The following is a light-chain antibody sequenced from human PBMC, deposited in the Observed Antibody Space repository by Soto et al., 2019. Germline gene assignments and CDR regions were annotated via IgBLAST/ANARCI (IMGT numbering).Light chain of an antibody. V-gene: IGLV1-40*01. CDR3: QSYDSSLRARRV. CDR2: GNS. Sequence: QSALTQPPSASGATGQRVTISCTGSSSNIGAGYDVHGYQQLAGTAAKLLIYGNSNRPSGVPDRFSGSKSGTTASLAITGLQAEDEADYYGQSYDSSLRARRVFGTGTKVTV. J-gene: IGLJ1*01. CDR1: SSNIGAGYD.